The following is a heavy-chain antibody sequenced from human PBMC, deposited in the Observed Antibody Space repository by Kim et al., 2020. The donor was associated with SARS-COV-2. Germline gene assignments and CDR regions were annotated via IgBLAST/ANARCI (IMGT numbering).Heavy chain of an antibody. CDR3: ARGGGSSGFY. CDR2: IYYSGST. D-gene: IGHD6-19*01. Sequence: SETLSLTCTVSGGSISSSSYYWGWIRQPPGKGLEWIGSIYYSGSTYYNPSLKSRVTISVDTSKNQFSLKLSSVTAADTAVYYCARGGGSSGFYWGQGTLVTVSS. V-gene: IGHV4-39*07. CDR1: GGSISSSSYY. J-gene: IGHJ4*02.